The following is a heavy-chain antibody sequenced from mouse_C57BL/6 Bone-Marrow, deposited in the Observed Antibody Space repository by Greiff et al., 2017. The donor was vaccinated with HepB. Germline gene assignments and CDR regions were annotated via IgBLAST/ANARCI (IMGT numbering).Heavy chain of an antibody. CDR2: ISYDGSN. CDR3: ARPLYGHGAWFAY. V-gene: IGHV3-6*01. CDR1: GYSFTCGYY. Sequence: VQLQQSGPGLVKPSQSLSLSCSVPGYSFTCGYYWNWIRQFPGNNLEWLGYISYDGSNNYNPSLKNRISITRDTSKNQFFLKLNSVTTEDTATYYCARPLYGHGAWFAYWGQGSLVTVAA. D-gene: IGHD2-2*01. J-gene: IGHJ3*01.